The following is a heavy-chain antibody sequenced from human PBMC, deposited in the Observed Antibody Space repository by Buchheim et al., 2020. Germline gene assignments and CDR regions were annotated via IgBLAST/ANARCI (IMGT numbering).Heavy chain of an antibody. J-gene: IGHJ3*02. Sequence: EAQLVESGGGLVQPGGSLRLSCAASGFIFSAHWMNWVRQTPGKGLEWVADIHPAGNGKYYVDFVKGRFTISRENAENSWYLEMNSLRVEDTAMYYCAREGARMGAFDIWGQGT. CDR3: AREGARMGAFDI. CDR1: GFIFSAHW. V-gene: IGHV3-7*01. D-gene: IGHD1-26*01. CDR2: IHPAGNGK.